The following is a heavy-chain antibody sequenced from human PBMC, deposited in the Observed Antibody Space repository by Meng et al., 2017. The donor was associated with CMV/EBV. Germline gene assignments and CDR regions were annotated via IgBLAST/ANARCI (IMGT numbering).Heavy chain of an antibody. D-gene: IGHD6-6*01. CDR3: AREEGIAARSDWFDP. CDR2: INPSGGST. V-gene: IGHV1-46*01. J-gene: IGHJ5*02. CDR1: GYTFSSSY. Sequence: QVMLVQSGAEGKKPGASVKVSCKASGYTFSSSYMHWVRQAPGQGLEWMGIINPSGGSTSYAQKFQGRVTMTRDTSTSTVYMELSSLRSEDTAVYYCAREEGIAARSDWFDPWGQGTLVTVSS.